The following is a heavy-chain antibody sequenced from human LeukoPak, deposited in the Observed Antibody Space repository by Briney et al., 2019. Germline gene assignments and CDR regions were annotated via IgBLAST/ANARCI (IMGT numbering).Heavy chain of an antibody. Sequence: PGGSLRLSCAVSGFXFSSFAIHWVRQAPGKGLEWVALIWYDGSKTYYADSVKGRFTVSRDSAKTTLYLQMNSLRAEDTAVYYCARVIDTSSTPPVYWGQGTLVTVSS. CDR1: GFXFSSFA. V-gene: IGHV3-33*01. J-gene: IGHJ4*02. D-gene: IGHD6-6*01. CDR3: ARVIDTSSTPPVY. CDR2: IWYDGSKT.